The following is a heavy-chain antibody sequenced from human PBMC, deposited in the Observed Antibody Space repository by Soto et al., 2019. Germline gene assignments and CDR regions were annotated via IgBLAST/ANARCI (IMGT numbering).Heavy chain of an antibody. J-gene: IGHJ6*02. CDR2: INHSGST. D-gene: IGHD7-27*01. Sequence: TETLSLTCAVYGGAFSGYYWSWIRQPPGKGLEWIGEINHSGSTNYNPSLKSRVTISVDTSKNQFSLKLSSVTAADTAVYYCARALGSPYYYYYGMDVWGQGTTVTVSS. CDR1: GGAFSGYY. V-gene: IGHV4-34*01. CDR3: ARALGSPYYYYYGMDV.